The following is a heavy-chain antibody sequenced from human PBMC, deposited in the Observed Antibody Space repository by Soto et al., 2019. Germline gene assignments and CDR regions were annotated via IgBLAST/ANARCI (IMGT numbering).Heavy chain of an antibody. D-gene: IGHD3-10*01. CDR3: AGVPRSMVRVNWFDP. CDR2: ISAYNGNT. J-gene: IGHJ5*02. Sequence: QVQLVQSGAEVKKPGASVKVSCKASGYTFTSYGISWVRQAPGQGLEWMGWISAYNGNTNYAQKLQGRVTMTTDTSTSTAYMELRSLRSDDTAVYYCAGVPRSMVRVNWFDPWGQGTLVTVSS. V-gene: IGHV1-18*01. CDR1: GYTFTSYG.